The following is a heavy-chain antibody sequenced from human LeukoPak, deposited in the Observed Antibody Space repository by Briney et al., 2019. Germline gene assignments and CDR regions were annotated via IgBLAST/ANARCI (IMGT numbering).Heavy chain of an antibody. D-gene: IGHD6-13*01. CDR2: ISSSGSYI. CDR3: ARDGYSSSWNGYFQH. J-gene: IGHJ1*01. V-gene: IGHV3-21*01. CDR1: GFTFSSYS. Sequence: GGSLRLSCAASGFTFSSYSMNWVRQAPGKGLEWVSSISSSGSYIYYADSMKGRFTISRDNAENLLYLQMNSLRAEDTAVYYCARDGYSSSWNGYFQHWGQGTLVTVSS.